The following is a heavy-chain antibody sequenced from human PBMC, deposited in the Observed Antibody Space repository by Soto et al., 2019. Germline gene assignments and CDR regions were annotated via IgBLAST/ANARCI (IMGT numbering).Heavy chain of an antibody. J-gene: IGHJ4*02. Sequence: QVQLVESGGGMVQPGRSLRLSCAASGVTLSNFGMHWVRQAPGKGLEWVAVISRDGSTMFYADSVKGRFTISRDTSRKTLYLQMNRLGAEDTAVYHCVGEVASGYWGQGTLVSVSS. CDR3: VGEVASGY. V-gene: IGHV3-30*03. D-gene: IGHD3-16*01. CDR2: ISRDGSTM. CDR1: GVTLSNFG.